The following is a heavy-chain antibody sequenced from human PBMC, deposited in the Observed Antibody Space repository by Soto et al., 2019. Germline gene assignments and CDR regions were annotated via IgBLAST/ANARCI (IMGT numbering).Heavy chain of an antibody. D-gene: IGHD2-2*01. CDR2: ISYDGSNK. CDR3: ARDGIVLVPAARTDDAFDI. CDR1: GFTFSSYA. Sequence: QVQLVESGGGVVQPGRSLRLSCAASGFTFSSYAMHWVRQAPGKGLEWVAVISYDGSNKYYADSVKGRFTISRDNSKNPLYLQMNSLRAEDTAVYYCARDGIVLVPAARTDDAFDIWGQGTMVTVSS. J-gene: IGHJ3*02. V-gene: IGHV3-30-3*01.